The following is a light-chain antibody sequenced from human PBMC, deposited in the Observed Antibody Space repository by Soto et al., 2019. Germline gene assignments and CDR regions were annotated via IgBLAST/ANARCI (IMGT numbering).Light chain of an antibody. V-gene: IGLV2-11*01. CDR3: CSYAGSYTSHVV. CDR2: DVS. CDR1: SSDVGGYNY. Sequence: QSVLTQPRSVSGSPGQSVTISCTGTSSDVGGYNYVSWYQHHPGKAPKLMIHDVSKRPSGVPDRFSGSKSGITASLTISGLQAEDEADYYCCSYAGSYTSHVVFGGGTQLTVL. J-gene: IGLJ2*01.